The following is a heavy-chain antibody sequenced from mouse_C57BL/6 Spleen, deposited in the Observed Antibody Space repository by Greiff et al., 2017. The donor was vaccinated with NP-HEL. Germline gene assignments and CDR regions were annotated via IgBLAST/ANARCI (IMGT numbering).Heavy chain of an antibody. CDR2: ISYDGSN. J-gene: IGHJ4*01. Sequence: EVKLQESGPGLVKPSQSLSLTCSVTGYSFTSGYYWYWIRQFPGNQLEWMCFISYDGSNNYNPSLKNRISITRDTSKNQYFLKLNSMTTEDTATYYCARDPRDYGYDYAMDYWGQGTSVTVSS. V-gene: IGHV3-6*01. CDR3: ARDPRDYGYDYAMDY. CDR1: GYSFTSGYY. D-gene: IGHD2-2*01.